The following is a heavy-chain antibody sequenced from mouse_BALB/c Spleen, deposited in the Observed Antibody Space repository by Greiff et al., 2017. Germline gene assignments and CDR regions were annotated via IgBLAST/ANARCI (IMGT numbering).Heavy chain of an antibody. Sequence: VHVKQSGAELVRSGASVKLSCTASGFNIKDYYMHWVKQRPEQSLEWIGWIDPENGDTEYAPKFQGKATMTADTSSNTAYLQLSSLTSEDTAVYYCNSYYGYGASWGQGTLVTVSA. V-gene: IGHV14-4*02. CDR1: GFNIKDYY. CDR2: IDPENGDT. J-gene: IGHJ3*01. D-gene: IGHD1-2*01. CDR3: NSYYGYGAS.